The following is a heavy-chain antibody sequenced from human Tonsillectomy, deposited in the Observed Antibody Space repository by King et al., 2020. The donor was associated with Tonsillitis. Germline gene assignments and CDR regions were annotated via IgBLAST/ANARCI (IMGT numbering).Heavy chain of an antibody. Sequence: DVQLVESGGGLVQPGGSLKLSCAASGFTFSGSAMHWVRHASGKGMEWVCRIRSKANSYATANAASVKGRFTISRDDSKNTAYLQMNSLKTEDTAVYYCTRPLAYGEFDYWGQGTLVTVSP. CDR3: TRPLAYGEFDY. D-gene: IGHD3-16*01. CDR1: GFTFSGSA. V-gene: IGHV3-73*02. J-gene: IGHJ4*02. CDR2: IRSKANSYAT.